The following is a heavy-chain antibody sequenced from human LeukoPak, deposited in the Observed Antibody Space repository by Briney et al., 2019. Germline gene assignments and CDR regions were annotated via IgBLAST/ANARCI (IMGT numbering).Heavy chain of an antibody. J-gene: IGHJ4*02. CDR2: INHSGST. CDR1: GGSFRGYY. D-gene: IGHD1-7*01. CDR3: ARRGNLSLLR. Sequence: SETLSLTSAVCGGSFRGYYWSSMRQPPGKGLEWIGEINHSGSTNYNPSLKSRVTISVDTSKNQFSLKLSSVTAADTAVYYCARRGNLSLLRWGQGTLVTVSS. V-gene: IGHV4-34*01.